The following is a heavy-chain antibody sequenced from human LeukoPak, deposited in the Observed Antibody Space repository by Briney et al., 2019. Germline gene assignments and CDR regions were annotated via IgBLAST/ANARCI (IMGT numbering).Heavy chain of an antibody. J-gene: IGHJ4*02. D-gene: IGHD6-13*01. CDR2: IYSGGST. V-gene: IGHV3-66*01. CDR3: ARDSGLGGSSWFIFDY. CDR1: GFTVSSNY. Sequence: HPGGSLRLSRAASGFTVSSNYMSWVRQAPGKGLEWVSVIYSGGSTYYADSVKGRFTISRDNSKNTLYLQMNSLRAEDTAVYYCARDSGLGGSSWFIFDYWGQGTLVTVSS.